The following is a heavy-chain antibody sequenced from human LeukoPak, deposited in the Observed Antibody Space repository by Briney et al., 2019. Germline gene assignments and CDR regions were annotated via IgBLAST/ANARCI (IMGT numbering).Heavy chain of an antibody. CDR2: INWNGGST. CDR3: ARGLGYCSSTSCYIAFDI. CDR1: GFTFDDYG. V-gene: IGHV3-20*04. J-gene: IGHJ3*02. D-gene: IGHD2-2*02. Sequence: GGSLRLSCAASGFTFDDYGMSWVRQAPGKGLEWVSGINWNGGSTGYADSVKGRFTISRNNAKNPLYLQMNSLRAEDTALYYCARGLGYCSSTSCYIAFDIWGQGTMVTVSS.